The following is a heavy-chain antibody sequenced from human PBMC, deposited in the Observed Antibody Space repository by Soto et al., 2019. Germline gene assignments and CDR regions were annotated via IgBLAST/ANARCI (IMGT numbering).Heavy chain of an antibody. CDR3: ARAHSGYRYGQDYYQYYTMDV. J-gene: IGHJ6*01. D-gene: IGHD5-18*01. Sequence: EVQLVESGGGLVQPGGSLRLSCAGSGFIFSSFEMNWVRQAPGKGLEWVSYISSTGGTTVYYADSVKGRFTISRDDAKNSLYLQMNSLRAEDTAVYYCARAHSGYRYGQDYYQYYTMDVW. CDR2: ISSTGGTTV. V-gene: IGHV3-48*03. CDR1: GFIFSSFE.